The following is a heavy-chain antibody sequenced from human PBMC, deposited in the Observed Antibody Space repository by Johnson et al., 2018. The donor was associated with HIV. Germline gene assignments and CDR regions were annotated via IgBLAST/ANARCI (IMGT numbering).Heavy chain of an antibody. D-gene: IGHD3-10*01. CDR1: GFTFSDYY. CDR2: ISSSGSTI. Sequence: QMLLVESGGGVVQPGRSLRLSCAASGFTFSDYYMSWIRQAPGKGLEWVSYISSSGSTIYYADSVKGRFTISRDHAKNSLYLQRNSLRAEDTALYYCSRGVLLWFRELSSLNDAFDIWGQGTMVTVSS. J-gene: IGHJ3*02. CDR3: SRGVLLWFRELSSLNDAFDI. V-gene: IGHV3-11*01.